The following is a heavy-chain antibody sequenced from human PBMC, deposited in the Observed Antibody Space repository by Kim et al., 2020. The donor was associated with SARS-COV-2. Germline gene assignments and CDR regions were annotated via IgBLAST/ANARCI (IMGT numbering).Heavy chain of an antibody. CDR3: ARGQRYYYDSSGYQPFVH. Sequence: SETLSLTCAVYGGSFSGYYWSWIRQPPGKGLEWIGEINHSGSTNYNPSLKSRVTISVDTSKNQFSLKLSSVTAADTAVYYCARGQRYYYDSSGYQPFVHWGQGTLVTVSS. J-gene: IGHJ5*02. CDR1: GGSFSGYY. CDR2: INHSGST. D-gene: IGHD3-22*01. V-gene: IGHV4-34*01.